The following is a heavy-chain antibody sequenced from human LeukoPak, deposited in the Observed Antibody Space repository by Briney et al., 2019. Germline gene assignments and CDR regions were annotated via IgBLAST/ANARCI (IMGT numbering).Heavy chain of an antibody. D-gene: IGHD1-14*01. J-gene: IGHJ4*02. Sequence: GGSLRLSCAASGLTFSSYAMSWVRQAPGKGLEWVSSINGIGGSTYYADSVKGRFTISRDNSKNTLYLQMNSLRAEDTAVYYCAKPARTDYADYWGQGTLVTVSS. CDR2: INGIGGST. CDR3: AKPARTDYADY. V-gene: IGHV3-23*01. CDR1: GLTFSSYA.